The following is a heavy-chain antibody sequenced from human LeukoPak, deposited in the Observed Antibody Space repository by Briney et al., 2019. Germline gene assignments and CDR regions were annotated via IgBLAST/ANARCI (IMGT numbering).Heavy chain of an antibody. J-gene: IGHJ4*02. CDR1: GFSFSCYH. Sequence: SETLSLTCAVYGFSFSCYHWRWIRQPPGKGREGMREINHSGSTKYYPSGERRVTIPAATHQNQFSLKLSSVTAADTAVYYCARAGGHYDILTGYYHYWGEGTLVTVS. V-gene: IGHV4-34*01. CDR2: INHSGST. D-gene: IGHD3-9*01. CDR3: ARAGGHYDILTGYYHY.